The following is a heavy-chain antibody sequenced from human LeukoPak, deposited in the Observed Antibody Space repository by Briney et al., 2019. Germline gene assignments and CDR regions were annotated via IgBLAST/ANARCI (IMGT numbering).Heavy chain of an antibody. CDR3: ARLLYNWNGIDY. J-gene: IGHJ4*02. Sequence: PSETLSLTCTVSGDSFSSSSYFWDWIRQAPGKGLEWIGTISSSGNTYYNPSLQSRVTISVDTSKNQFSLKLTSVTAADTAVFYCARLLYNWNGIDYWGQGTLVTVSS. CDR1: GDSFSSSSYF. D-gene: IGHD1-1*01. V-gene: IGHV4-39*01. CDR2: ISSSGNT.